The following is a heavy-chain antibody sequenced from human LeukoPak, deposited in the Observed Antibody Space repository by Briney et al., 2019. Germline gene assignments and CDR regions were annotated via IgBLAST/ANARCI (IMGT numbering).Heavy chain of an antibody. J-gene: IGHJ4*02. CDR1: GFTFSSYA. Sequence: GGSLRLSCAACGFTFSSYAMSWVRQAPGKGLEWVSAISGSGGSTYYADSVKGRFTISRDNSKNTLYLQMNSLRAEDTAVYYCAKVPDTMIVVVTYFDYWGQGTLVTVSS. D-gene: IGHD3-22*01. CDR3: AKVPDTMIVVVTYFDY. CDR2: ISGSGGST. V-gene: IGHV3-23*01.